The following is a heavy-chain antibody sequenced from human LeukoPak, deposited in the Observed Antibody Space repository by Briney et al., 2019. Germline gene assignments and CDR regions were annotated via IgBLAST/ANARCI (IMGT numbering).Heavy chain of an antibody. CDR3: ARVLRYCSGGNCYSGGLGYMDV. D-gene: IGHD2-15*01. CDR1: GFTFSSYG. V-gene: IGHV3-23*01. J-gene: IGHJ6*03. CDR2: ISGSGHRT. Sequence: GGSLRLSCAASGFTFSSYGVSWVRQAPGKGLEWVSGISGSGHRTYYADSVKGRFTISRDNSKSTLYLQMNSLRAEDTAVYYCARVLRYCSGGNCYSGGLGYMDVWGKGTTVTISS.